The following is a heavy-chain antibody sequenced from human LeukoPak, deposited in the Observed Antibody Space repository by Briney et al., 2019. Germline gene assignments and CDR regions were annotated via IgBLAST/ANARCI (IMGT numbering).Heavy chain of an antibody. Sequence: PSETLSLTCTVSGGSISSYYWSWIRQPPGKGLEWIGYIYYSGSTNYNPSLKSRVTISVDTSKNQFSLKLSSVTAADTAVYYCARILAYYYDSSGQIGAFDIWGQGTMVTVSS. D-gene: IGHD3-22*01. J-gene: IGHJ3*02. CDR1: GGSISSYY. CDR3: ARILAYYYDSSGQIGAFDI. V-gene: IGHV4-59*12. CDR2: IYYSGST.